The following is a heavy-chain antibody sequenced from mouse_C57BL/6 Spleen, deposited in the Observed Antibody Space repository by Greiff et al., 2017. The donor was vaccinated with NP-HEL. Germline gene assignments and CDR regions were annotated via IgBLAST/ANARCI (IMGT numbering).Heavy chain of an antibody. J-gene: IGHJ2*01. CDR1: GYAFSSYW. CDR3: ARNWDGY. D-gene: IGHD4-1*01. V-gene: IGHV1-80*01. Sequence: QVQLKQSGAELVKPGASVKISCKASGYAFSSYWMNWVKQRPGKGLEWIGQMYLGDGDTNDNGKCKGKATLTADRSSSTAYMQLSSQTSEDSAVYCCARNWDGYWGQGTTLTVSS. CDR2: MYLGDGDT.